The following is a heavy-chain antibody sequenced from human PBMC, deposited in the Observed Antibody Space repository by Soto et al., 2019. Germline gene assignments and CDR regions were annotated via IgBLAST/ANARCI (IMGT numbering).Heavy chain of an antibody. CDR1: GGSISRSTYY. CDR2: LYYSGST. V-gene: IGHV4-39*01. Sequence: SETLFLTCTVSGGSISRSTYYWGWIRQPPGKGLEWIGSLYYSGSTFYNPSLKSRVTISVDTSKNQFSLKVNSVTAADTAVYYCARLYYDSSGYYYLGYFDYWGQGTLVTVSS. CDR3: ARLYYDSSGYYYLGYFDY. J-gene: IGHJ4*02. D-gene: IGHD3-22*01.